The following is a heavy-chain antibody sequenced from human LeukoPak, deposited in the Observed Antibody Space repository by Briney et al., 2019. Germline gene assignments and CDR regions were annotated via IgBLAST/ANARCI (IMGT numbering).Heavy chain of an antibody. D-gene: IGHD2-15*01. CDR2: IYYSGST. Sequence: SETLSLTCTVSGGSISSYYWSWIRQTPGKGLECIGYIYYSGSTNYNPSLKSRVTISVDTSKNQFSLKLSSVTAADTAVYYCARDPGVVARYYFDYWGQGTLVTVSS. V-gene: IGHV4-59*01. J-gene: IGHJ4*02. CDR3: ARDPGVVARYYFDY. CDR1: GGSISSYY.